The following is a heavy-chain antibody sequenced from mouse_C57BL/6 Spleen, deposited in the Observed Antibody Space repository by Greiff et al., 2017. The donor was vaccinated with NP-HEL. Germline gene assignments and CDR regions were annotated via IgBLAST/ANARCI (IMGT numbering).Heavy chain of an antibody. V-gene: IGHV1-52*01. J-gene: IGHJ2*01. CDR2: IDPSDSET. CDR3: ARGTGTDYFDY. D-gene: IGHD4-1*01. Sequence: VQLQQSGAELVRPGSSVKLSCKASGYTFTSYWMHWVKQRPIQGLEWIGNIDPSDSETHYNQKFKDKATLTVDKSSSTAYMQLSSLTSEDSAVYYCARGTGTDYFDYWGQSTTLTVSS. CDR1: GYTFTSYW.